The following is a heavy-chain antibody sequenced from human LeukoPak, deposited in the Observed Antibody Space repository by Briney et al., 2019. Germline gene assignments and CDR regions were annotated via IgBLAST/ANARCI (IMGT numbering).Heavy chain of an antibody. V-gene: IGHV3-74*01. CDR1: GFTFSSYW. Sequence: QPGGSLRLSCAASGFTFSSYWMHWVRQAPGKGLMWVSRINSDGSSTSYADSVKGRFTISRDNAKNTLYLQMNSLRAEDTAVYYCARDSGYDDYFDYWGQGTLVTVSS. CDR2: INSDGSST. J-gene: IGHJ4*02. CDR3: ARDSGYDDYFDY. D-gene: IGHD5-12*01.